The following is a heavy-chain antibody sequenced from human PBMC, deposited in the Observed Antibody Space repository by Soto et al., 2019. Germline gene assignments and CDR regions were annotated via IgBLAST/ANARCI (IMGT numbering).Heavy chain of an antibody. CDR3: ARDIIMVRGGYFDL. CDR1: GFTFSSYG. D-gene: IGHD3-10*01. Sequence: QVQLVESGGGVVQPGRSLRLSCAASGFTFSSYGMHWVRQAPGKGLEWVAVIWYDGSNKYYADSVKGRFTISRDNSKNTLYLQMNSLRADDTAVYYCARDIIMVRGGYFDLWGRGTLVTVSS. CDR2: IWYDGSNK. V-gene: IGHV3-33*01. J-gene: IGHJ2*01.